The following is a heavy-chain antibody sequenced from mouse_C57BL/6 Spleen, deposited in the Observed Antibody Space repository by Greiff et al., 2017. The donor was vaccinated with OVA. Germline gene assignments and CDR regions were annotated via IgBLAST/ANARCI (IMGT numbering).Heavy chain of an antibody. CDR3: ASTSKDY. Sequence: QVHVKQPGAELVKPGASVKLSCKASGYTFTSYWMHWVKQRPGQGLEWIGMIHPISGSTNYNEKLKSKATLTGDKSSSTDYRQLSSQASEDSAVYCCASTSKDYWGQGTTLTVSS. CDR2: IHPISGST. D-gene: IGHD2-10*02. J-gene: IGHJ2*01. CDR1: GYTFTSYW. V-gene: IGHV1-64*01.